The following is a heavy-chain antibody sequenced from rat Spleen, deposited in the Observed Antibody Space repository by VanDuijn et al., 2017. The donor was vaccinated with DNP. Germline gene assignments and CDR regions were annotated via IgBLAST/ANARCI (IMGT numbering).Heavy chain of an antibody. CDR2: ISYDGSST. D-gene: IGHD3-7*01. CDR1: GFTFSDYN. Sequence: EVQLVESGGDLVQPGRSLKLSCAASGFTFSDYNMAWVRQAPKKGLEWVATISYDGSSTYYRDSVKGRFTISRDDAENTLYLQMDSLKSKDTATYYCARRDLIDYWGQGVMVTVSS. CDR3: ARRDLIDY. J-gene: IGHJ2*01. V-gene: IGHV5-7*01.